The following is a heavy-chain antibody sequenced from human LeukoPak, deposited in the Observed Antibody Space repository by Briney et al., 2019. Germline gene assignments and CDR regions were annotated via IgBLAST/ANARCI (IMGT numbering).Heavy chain of an antibody. CDR1: GYTLTELS. Sequence: ASVKVSCKVSGYTLTELSMHWVRQAPGKGLEWMGGFDPEDGETIYAQKFQGRVTMTEDTSTDTAYMELSSLRSEDTAVYYCATHIAARGLGWYFDLWGRGTLATVSS. J-gene: IGHJ2*01. CDR3: ATHIAARGLGWYFDL. D-gene: IGHD6-6*01. CDR2: FDPEDGET. V-gene: IGHV1-24*01.